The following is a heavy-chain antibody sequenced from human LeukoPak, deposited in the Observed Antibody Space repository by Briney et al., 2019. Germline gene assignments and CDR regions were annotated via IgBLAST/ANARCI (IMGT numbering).Heavy chain of an antibody. J-gene: IGHJ4*02. V-gene: IGHV3-7*03. CDR2: IKQDGSEK. CDR1: GFTFSRYW. CDR3: ARVLRVVTAPFYYFDY. D-gene: IGHD2-21*02. Sequence: GGSLRLSCAASGFTFSRYWMSWVRQAPRKGLEWVANIKQDGSEKYYVDSVKGRFTISRDNAKNSLYLQMNSLRAEDTAVYYCARVLRVVTAPFYYFDYWGQGTLVTVSS.